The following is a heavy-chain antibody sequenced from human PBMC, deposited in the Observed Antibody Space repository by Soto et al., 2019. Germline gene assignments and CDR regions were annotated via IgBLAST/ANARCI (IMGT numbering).Heavy chain of an antibody. CDR3: ARDRGYWSHGRWFDP. CDR2: ISSSSSTI. D-gene: IGHD2-8*02. J-gene: IGHJ5*02. Sequence: EVQLVASGGGLVQPGGSLRLACAASGFTFSSYSMNWVRQAPGKGLEWDSYISSSSSTIYYADSVKGRFTISRDNAKNSLYRQMNSLRDEDTAVYYCARDRGYWSHGRWFDPWGQGTLVTVSS. V-gene: IGHV3-48*02. CDR1: GFTFSSYS.